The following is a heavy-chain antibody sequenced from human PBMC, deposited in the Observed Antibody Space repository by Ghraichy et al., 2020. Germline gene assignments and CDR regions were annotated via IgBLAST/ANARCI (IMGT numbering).Heavy chain of an antibody. CDR3: NSYITMVRGDIPY. CDR1: GFTFSGSA. CDR2: IRNKTNNYAT. J-gene: IGHJ4*02. V-gene: IGHV3-73*01. Sequence: GGSLRLSCAASGFTFSGSAMHWVRQASGRGLEWVGRIRNKTNNYATAYAASVKGRFTISRDDSKNTAYLQINSLKTEDTAVYYCNSYITMVRGDIPYWGQGTLVTVSS. D-gene: IGHD3-10*01.